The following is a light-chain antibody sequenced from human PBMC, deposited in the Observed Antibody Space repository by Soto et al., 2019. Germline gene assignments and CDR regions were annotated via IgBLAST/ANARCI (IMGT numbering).Light chain of an antibody. CDR1: QSVNTA. CDR3: QQYYNWPLT. V-gene: IGKV3-15*01. CDR2: GVS. Sequence: EILMTQSPATLSVSPGERATLSCRASQSVNTALAWYQQKPGQAPRLLIYGVSIRATGIPARFSGSESGAEFTLTITSLQSEDFAVYYCQQYYNWPLTFGQGTRLEIK. J-gene: IGKJ5*01.